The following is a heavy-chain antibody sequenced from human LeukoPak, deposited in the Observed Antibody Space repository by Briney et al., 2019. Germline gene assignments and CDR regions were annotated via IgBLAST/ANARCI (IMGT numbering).Heavy chain of an antibody. CDR2: INHSGST. D-gene: IGHD3-3*01. CDR3: ARGTPDPLFGSLAVYYYYGVDV. CDR1: GGSFSGYY. V-gene: IGHV4-34*01. J-gene: IGHJ6*02. Sequence: SETLSLTCAVYGGSFSGYYWSWIRQPPGKGLEWIGEINHSGSTNYNPSLKSRVTISVDTSKNQFSLKLSSVTAADTAVYYCARGTPDPLFGSLAVYYYYGVDVWGQGTTVTVSS.